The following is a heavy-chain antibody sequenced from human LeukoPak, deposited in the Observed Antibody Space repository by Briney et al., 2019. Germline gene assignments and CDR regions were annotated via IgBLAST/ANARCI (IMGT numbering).Heavy chain of an antibody. Sequence: GGSLRLSCAASGFSFSYYEMNWVRQAPGKGLEGISYISDSGRSTYYADSVKGRFTISRDNAKSSMYLQMNSLRAEDTAVYYCASMNYYGSGSWSPYWFDPWGQGTLVTVSS. V-gene: IGHV3-48*03. CDR3: ASMNYYGSGSWSPYWFDP. J-gene: IGHJ5*02. D-gene: IGHD3-10*01. CDR2: ISDSGRST. CDR1: GFSFSYYE.